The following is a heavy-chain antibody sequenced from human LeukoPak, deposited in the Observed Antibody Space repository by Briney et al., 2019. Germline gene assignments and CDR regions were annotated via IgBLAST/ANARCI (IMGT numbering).Heavy chain of an antibody. J-gene: IGHJ4*02. D-gene: IGHD3-10*01. V-gene: IGHV3-30-3*01. Sequence: GGSLRLSCAASGFSFNNNAMHWVRQAPGKGLEWLAAISYDGSTRKYADSVKGRFTISRDNSKKSLSLQMNSLRGLDTAVYYGPRDTAQSLSLYGVVDFWGQGTLVTVSS. CDR3: PRDTAQSLSLYGVVDF. CDR2: ISYDGSTR. CDR1: GFSFNNNA.